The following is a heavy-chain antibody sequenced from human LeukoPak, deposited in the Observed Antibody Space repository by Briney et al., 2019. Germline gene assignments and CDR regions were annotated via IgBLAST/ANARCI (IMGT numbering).Heavy chain of an antibody. CDR1: GGSISSYY. V-gene: IGHV4-59*01. CDR2: IYYSGST. Sequence: SETLSLTCTVSGGSISSYYWSWIRQPPGKGLEWIGYIYYSGSTDYNPSLKSRVTISVETSKNQFSLKLRSVTTADTAVYYCARATAPYATVDCWGQGTLVTVSS. CDR3: ARATAPYATVDC. D-gene: IGHD2-2*01. J-gene: IGHJ4*02.